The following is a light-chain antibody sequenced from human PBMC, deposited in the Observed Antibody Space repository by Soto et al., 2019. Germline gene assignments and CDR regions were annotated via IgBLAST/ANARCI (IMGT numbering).Light chain of an antibody. CDR1: QSISSW. V-gene: IGKV1-5*03. CDR2: KAS. CDR3: QQYNSYWT. J-gene: IGKJ1*01. Sequence: DIQMTQSPSTLSASVGDRVTITCRASQSISSWLAWYQQKPGKAPKLLIYKASTLESGVPSRFSGSGSGTEFTLTITSLQPDDFATYCCQQYNSYWTFGQGTKVEIK.